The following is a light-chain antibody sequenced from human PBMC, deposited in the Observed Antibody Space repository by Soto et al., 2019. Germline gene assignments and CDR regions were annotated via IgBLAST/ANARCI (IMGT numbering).Light chain of an antibody. J-gene: IGLJ3*02. Sequence: QSVMTQPPSASGTPGQRVTISCSGRSSNIGSNTVNWYQQLPGSAPKLLIYNNDRRPSGVPDRFSGSKSGTSASLAISGLQSEDEADYYSAAWDDSLNGVVYCGGTKLTVL. V-gene: IGLV1-44*01. CDR1: SSNIGSNT. CDR3: AAWDDSLNGVV. CDR2: NND.